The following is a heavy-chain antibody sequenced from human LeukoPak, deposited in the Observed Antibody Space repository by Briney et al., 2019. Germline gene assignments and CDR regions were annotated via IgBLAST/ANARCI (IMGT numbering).Heavy chain of an antibody. CDR1: GFTFSNYW. Sequence: GGSLRLSCAASGFTFSNYWMSWVRQAPGKGLEWVANTKQDGSEKNYVDSVKGRFTISRDNAKNSLNLQMNSLRAEDTAVYYCARDATNMAAAAGYFDYWGQGTLVTVSS. D-gene: IGHD6-13*01. CDR2: TKQDGSEK. CDR3: ARDATNMAAAAGYFDY. V-gene: IGHV3-7*01. J-gene: IGHJ4*02.